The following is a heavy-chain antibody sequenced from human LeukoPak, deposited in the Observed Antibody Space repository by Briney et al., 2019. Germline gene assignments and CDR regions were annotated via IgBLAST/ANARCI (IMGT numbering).Heavy chain of an antibody. CDR1: GFTFSSYA. V-gene: IGHV3-30*07. Sequence: GRSLRLSCAASGFTFSSYAMHWVRQAPGKGLEWVAVISYDGSNKYYADSVKGRFTISRDNAKNSLYLQMNSLRAEDTAVYYCASLRYGGYAAGWGQGTLVTVSS. D-gene: IGHD5-12*01. J-gene: IGHJ4*02. CDR2: ISYDGSNK. CDR3: ASLRYGGYAAG.